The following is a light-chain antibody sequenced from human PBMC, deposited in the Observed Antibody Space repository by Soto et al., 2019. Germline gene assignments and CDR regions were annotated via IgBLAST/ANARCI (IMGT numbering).Light chain of an antibody. CDR3: LPYSTDSTWT. V-gene: IGKV1-5*01. CDR1: QSISSL. CDR2: DAS. J-gene: IGKJ1*01. Sequence: DIQITRSPSTLSASVGDRVTITCRASQSISSLLAWCQHKPGKAPKFLVYDASRLQSGVPSRFSCSGSGADFTLTISSLQPDDFATYSSLPYSTDSTWTVGQGTKVDI.